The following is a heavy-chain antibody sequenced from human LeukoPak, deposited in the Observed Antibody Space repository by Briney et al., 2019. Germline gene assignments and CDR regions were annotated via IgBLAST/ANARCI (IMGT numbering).Heavy chain of an antibody. Sequence: ASVKVSCKASGYTFTSYYMHWVRQAPGQGLEWMGIINPSGGSTSYAQKFQGRVTMTRDTSTSTVYMELSSLKSEDTAVYYCARVSVDSSGYDEAFDIWGQGTMVTVS. J-gene: IGHJ3*02. V-gene: IGHV1-46*01. D-gene: IGHD3-22*01. CDR1: GYTFTSYY. CDR2: INPSGGST. CDR3: ARVSVDSSGYDEAFDI.